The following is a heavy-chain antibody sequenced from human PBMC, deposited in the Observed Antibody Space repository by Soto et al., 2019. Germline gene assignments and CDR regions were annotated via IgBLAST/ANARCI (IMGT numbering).Heavy chain of an antibody. V-gene: IGHV1-2*04. D-gene: IGHD3-3*01. CDR2: INPNSGGT. CDR1: GYTFTGYY. Sequence: ASVKVSCKASGYTFTGYYMHWVRQAPGQGLEWMGWINPNSGGTNYAQKFQGWVTMTRDTSISTAYMELSRLRSDDTAVYYCERGGRNTFLGVVKKKNGSAPGGRGTLVTVP. CDR3: ERGGRNTFLGVVKKKNGSAP. J-gene: IGHJ5*02.